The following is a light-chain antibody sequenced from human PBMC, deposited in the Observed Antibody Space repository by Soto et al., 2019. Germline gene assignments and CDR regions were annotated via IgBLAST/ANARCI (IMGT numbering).Light chain of an antibody. CDR2: AAS. CDR1: QGIRPF. V-gene: IGKV1-27*01. CDR3: QKYSSVPV. Sequence: DIQMTQSPTSLSASVGDRVTITCRASQGIRPFVAWYQQKPGKAPKLLIYAASTLQSGVPSRFSVSGSVTDFTLTINSLQPEDVATYSCQKYSSVPVFGPGTKVEIK. J-gene: IGKJ3*01.